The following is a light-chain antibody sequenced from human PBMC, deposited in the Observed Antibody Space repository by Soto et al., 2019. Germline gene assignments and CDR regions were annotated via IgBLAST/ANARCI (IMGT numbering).Light chain of an antibody. V-gene: IGLV2-14*01. CDR3: CSYTSSTSAV. J-gene: IGLJ2*01. CDR2: EVS. CDR1: SSDVGRYNY. Sequence: QSALTQPASVSGSPGQSITISCTGTSSDVGRYNYVSWFQQHPGKAPKLMIFEVSTRPSGVSNLFSGSKSGNTASLTISGLQIEDEADYYCCSYTSSTSAVFGGGTKLTVL.